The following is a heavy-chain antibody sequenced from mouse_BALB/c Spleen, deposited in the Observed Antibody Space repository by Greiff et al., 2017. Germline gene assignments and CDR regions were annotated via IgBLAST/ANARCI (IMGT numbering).Heavy chain of an antibody. Sequence: DVKLQESGPGLVKPSQSLSLTCTVTGYSITSDYAWNWIRQFPGNKLEWMGYISYSGSTSYNPSLKSRISITRDTSKNQFFLQLNSVTTEDTATYYCARGEYRMSAMDYWGQGTSVTVSS. CDR1: GYSITSDYA. V-gene: IGHV3-2*02. CDR3: ARGEYRMSAMDY. J-gene: IGHJ4*01. CDR2: ISYSGST. D-gene: IGHD2-10*02.